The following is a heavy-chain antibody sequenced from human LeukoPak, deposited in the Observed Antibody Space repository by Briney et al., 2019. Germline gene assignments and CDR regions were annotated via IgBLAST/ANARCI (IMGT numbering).Heavy chain of an antibody. D-gene: IGHD6-6*01. CDR3: ASDSSSSRWNLPDY. Sequence: ASVKLSCKASGYTFTSYYMHWVRQAPGQGLEWMGIIDPSGGSTTYAQKFQGRVTMTRDTSTRTVYMELSSLRSEDTAVYYCASDSSSSRWNLPDYWGQGTLVTVSS. J-gene: IGHJ4*02. CDR2: IDPSGGST. V-gene: IGHV1-46*01. CDR1: GYTFTSYY.